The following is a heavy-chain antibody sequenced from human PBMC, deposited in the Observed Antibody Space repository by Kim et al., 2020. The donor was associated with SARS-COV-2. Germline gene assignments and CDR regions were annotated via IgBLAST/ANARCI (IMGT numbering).Heavy chain of an antibody. D-gene: IGHD1-7*01. J-gene: IGHJ5*02. CDR2: GGRT. V-gene: IGHV3-64D*06. CDR3: VKNWNSDH. Sequence: GGRTDDAAAVKGRFTSSRGNPKNTLYLQMSSLRAEGTAVYYCVKNWNSDHWGQGTLVTVSS.